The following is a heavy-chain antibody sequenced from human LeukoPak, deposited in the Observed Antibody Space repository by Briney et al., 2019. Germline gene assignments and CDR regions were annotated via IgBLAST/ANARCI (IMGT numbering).Heavy chain of an antibody. J-gene: IGHJ4*02. D-gene: IGHD5-18*01. CDR3: ARQYSSGYFDY. V-gene: IGHV3-33*01. Sequence: GGSLRLSCAASGFTFSRHGMHWVRQAPGKGLEWVALIWYDGSDAYYVDSVRGRFTISRDNPKSTLYLQMNSLRAEDTAVYYCARQYSSGYFDYWGQGTLVTVSS. CDR1: GFTFSRHG. CDR2: IWYDGSDA.